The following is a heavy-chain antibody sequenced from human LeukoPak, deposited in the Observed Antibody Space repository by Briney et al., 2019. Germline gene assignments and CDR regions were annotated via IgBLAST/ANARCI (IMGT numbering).Heavy chain of an antibody. V-gene: IGHV3-30-3*01. CDR3: ARGDPAYCSGGSCYSDY. D-gene: IGHD2-15*01. CDR2: ISYDGSNK. J-gene: IGHJ4*02. CDR1: GFTFSSYA. Sequence: PGRSLRLSCAASGFTFSSYAMHWVRQAPGKGLEWVAVISYDGSNKYYADSVKGRFTISRDNSKNTLYLQMNSLRAEDTAVYYCARGDPAYCSGGSCYSDYWGQGTLVTVSS.